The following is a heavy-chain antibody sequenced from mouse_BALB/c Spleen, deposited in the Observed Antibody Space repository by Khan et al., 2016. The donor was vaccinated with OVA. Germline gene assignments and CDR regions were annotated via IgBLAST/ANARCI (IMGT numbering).Heavy chain of an antibody. J-gene: IGHJ2*01. Sequence: QVQLKESGPGLVAPSQSLSITCTVSGFSLTSYGVHWVRQPPGKGLEWLGVIWAGGSTNYNSALMSRLRISKDNSKSQVFLKMNSLQTDDTAMDYCARDPVVEDYFDYWGQGTTLTVSS. CDR3: ARDPVVEDYFDY. D-gene: IGHD1-1*01. V-gene: IGHV2-9*02. CDR1: GFSLTSYG. CDR2: IWAGGST.